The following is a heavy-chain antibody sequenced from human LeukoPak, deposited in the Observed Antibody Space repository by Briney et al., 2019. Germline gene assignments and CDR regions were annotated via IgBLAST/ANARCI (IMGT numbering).Heavy chain of an antibody. V-gene: IGHV4-59*01. CDR1: GGSISSYY. Sequence: PSETLSLTCTVSGGSISSYYWSWIRQPPGKGLEWIGYIYYSGSTNYNPSLKSRVTISVDTSKNQFSLKLSSVTAADTAVYYCARDGAAAGFDYWSQGTLVTVSS. CDR2: IYYSGST. D-gene: IGHD6-13*01. J-gene: IGHJ4*02. CDR3: ARDGAAAGFDY.